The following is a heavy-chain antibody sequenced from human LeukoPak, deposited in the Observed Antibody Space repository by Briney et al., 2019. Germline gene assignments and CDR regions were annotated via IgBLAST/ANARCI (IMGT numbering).Heavy chain of an antibody. Sequence: GASLQISCQGSGYIFTSYWIGWGRRLPGKGLEWWGIIYHGDSDTRYSPSFQGQVTISADKSISTAYLQWSSVKASDTAMYYCARRRMIGDACDIWGQGTMVTVSS. D-gene: IGHD3-22*01. CDR3: ARRRMIGDACDI. V-gene: IGHV5-51*01. CDR2: IYHGDSDT. CDR1: GYIFTSYW. J-gene: IGHJ3*02.